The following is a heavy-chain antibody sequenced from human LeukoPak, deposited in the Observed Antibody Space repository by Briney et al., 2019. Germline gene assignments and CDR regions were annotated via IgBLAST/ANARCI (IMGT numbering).Heavy chain of an antibody. J-gene: IGHJ2*01. CDR3: ACSGSPTKDAIRRMGSPTAWYFDL. CDR1: GYTFTSYD. V-gene: IGHV1-8*03. D-gene: IGHD2-15*01. Sequence: ASVKVSCKASGYTFTSYDINWVRQATGQGLEWMGWMNPNSGNTGYAQKFQGRVTITRNTSISTAYMELSSLRSEDTAVYYCACSGSPTKDAIRRMGSPTAWYFDLWGRGTLVTVSS. CDR2: MNPNSGNT.